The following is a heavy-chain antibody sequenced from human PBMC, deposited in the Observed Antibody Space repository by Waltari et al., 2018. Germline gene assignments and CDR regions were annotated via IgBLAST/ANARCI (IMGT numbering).Heavy chain of an antibody. Sequence: EVQLVESGGGLVQPGGSLRLSCAASGFTFNNYYMNWVRQAPGKGLEWVANIKEDESARYYVDAVKGRFTIFRDNAKNSLYVEMNNLRVEDTAVYYCARGRGFLIDVWGKGTTVTVSS. CDR3: ARGRGFLIDV. CDR1: GFTFNNYY. V-gene: IGHV3-7*01. CDR2: IKEDESAR. D-gene: IGHD6-25*01. J-gene: IGHJ6*03.